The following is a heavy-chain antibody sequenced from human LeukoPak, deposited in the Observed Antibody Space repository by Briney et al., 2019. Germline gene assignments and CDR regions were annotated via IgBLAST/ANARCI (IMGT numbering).Heavy chain of an antibody. V-gene: IGHV3-23*01. D-gene: IGHD3-16*01. CDR1: GFAFGVHA. CDR2: IGSGADL. J-gene: IGHJ4*02. Sequence: GGSLRLSCAASGFAFGVHAMSWVRQAPGKGPEWVATIGSGADLFYAESVKGRFTISRDDPRNTLWLQMNSLRAEDTALYYCAKDWTPHNRVYDCFDFWGQGTQVTVSS. CDR3: AKDWTPHNRVYDCFDF.